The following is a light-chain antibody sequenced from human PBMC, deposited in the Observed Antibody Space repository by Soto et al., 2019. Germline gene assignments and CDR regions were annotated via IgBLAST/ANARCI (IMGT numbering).Light chain of an antibody. CDR3: QSYDSSLSGVV. CDR2: VNS. CDR1: SSNIGAGYN. Sequence: QLVLTQPPSVSGAPGQRVTISFTGSSSNIGAGYNVHWYQQLPGTAPKLLIYVNSNRPSGVPDRFSGSKSGTSASLAITGLQAEDEADYYCQSYDSSLSGVVFGGGTKLTVL. V-gene: IGLV1-40*01. J-gene: IGLJ2*01.